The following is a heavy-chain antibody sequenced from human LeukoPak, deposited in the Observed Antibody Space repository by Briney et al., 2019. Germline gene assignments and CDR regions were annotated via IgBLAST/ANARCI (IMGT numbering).Heavy chain of an antibody. CDR2: IGGSGGST. CDR3: AKGGFFGSGREAAQFDY. Sequence: PGGSLRLSCGASGFTFSTYAVSWVRQGPLKGLEWVSAIGGSGGSTDYADSVKGRFIISRDNSKNAVYLQMNSLRADDTAVYYCAKGGFFGSGREAAQFDYWGQGTLVTVSS. D-gene: IGHD3-10*01. V-gene: IGHV3-23*01. CDR1: GFTFSTYA. J-gene: IGHJ4*02.